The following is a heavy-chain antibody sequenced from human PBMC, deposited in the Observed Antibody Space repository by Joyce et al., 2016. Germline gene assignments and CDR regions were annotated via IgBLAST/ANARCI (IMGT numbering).Heavy chain of an antibody. J-gene: IGHJ4*02. CDR3: AREYGGTFYFDY. CDR2: ISPDRDDT. V-gene: IGHV1-2*02. Sequence: QVQLVQSGAEVKNHGDSVKVSGKASGFSFSGYYIHWVRQAGGQGLEWMGWISPDRDDTIYAQKFQGRVSMTRDTSISTVYLELGRLTSDDTALYDCAREYGGTFYFDYWGQVTLVTVSS. D-gene: IGHD4-23*01. CDR1: GFSFSGYY.